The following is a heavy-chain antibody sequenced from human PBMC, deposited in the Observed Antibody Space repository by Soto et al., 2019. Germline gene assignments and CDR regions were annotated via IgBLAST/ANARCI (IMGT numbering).Heavy chain of an antibody. V-gene: IGHV3-15*07. J-gene: IGHJ4*01. CDR1: GFTFSNAW. CDR2: VKSKTDGGTT. Sequence: LRLSCAASGFTFSNAWINWVRQAPGKGLEWVGRVKSKTDGGTTDFAAPVKGRFAISRDDSKNMVYLEMNSLKTEDTGTYYCTTDSYITSIIVRFDYWGHGTLVTVSS. CDR3: TTDSYITSIIVRFDY. D-gene: IGHD3-22*01.